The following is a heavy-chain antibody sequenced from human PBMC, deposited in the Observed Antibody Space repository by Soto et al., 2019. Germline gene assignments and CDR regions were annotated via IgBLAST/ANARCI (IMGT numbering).Heavy chain of an antibody. Sequence: GGSLRLSCAASGFTFSSSTMSWVRQPPGKGLEWVASISSGSSFTYYQDSVKGRFTISRDNAKNSLYLQVNSLRAEDTAVYYCARDRGDTSSYYYDYWGQGTLVTVSS. V-gene: IGHV3-21*01. J-gene: IGHJ4*02. CDR2: ISSGSSFT. CDR3: ARDRGDTSSYYYDY. CDR1: GFTFSSST. D-gene: IGHD3-22*01.